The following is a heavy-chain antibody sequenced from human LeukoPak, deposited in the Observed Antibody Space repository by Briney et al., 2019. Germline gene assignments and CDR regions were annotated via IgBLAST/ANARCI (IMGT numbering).Heavy chain of an antibody. V-gene: IGHV4-4*07. CDR1: GGSISSYY. D-gene: IGHD2-15*01. J-gene: IGHJ5*02. Sequence: SETLSLTCTVSGGSISSYYWSWIRQPPGKGLEWIGRIYSSGTTHYNPSLKSRVTMSVDTSKNQFSLKLSSVTAADTAVYYCARGRPYCSGGSCYWFDPWGQGTLVTVSS. CDR3: ARGRPYCSGGSCYWFDP. CDR2: IYSSGTT.